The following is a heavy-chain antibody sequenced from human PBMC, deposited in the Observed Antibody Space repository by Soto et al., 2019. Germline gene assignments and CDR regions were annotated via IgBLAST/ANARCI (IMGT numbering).Heavy chain of an antibody. D-gene: IGHD6-19*01. J-gene: IGHJ1*01. Sequence: PGGSLRLSCAASGFTFSSYAMSWVRQAPGKGLEWVSAISGSGGSTYYADSVKGRFTISRDNSKNTLYLQMNSLRAEDTAVYYCAKDEQWLVAPRYFQHWGQGTLVTVSS. CDR2: ISGSGGST. V-gene: IGHV3-23*01. CDR1: GFTFSSYA. CDR3: AKDEQWLVAPRYFQH.